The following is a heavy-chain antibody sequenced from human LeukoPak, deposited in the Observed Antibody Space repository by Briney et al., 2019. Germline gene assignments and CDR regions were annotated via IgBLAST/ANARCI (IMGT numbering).Heavy chain of an antibody. V-gene: IGHV3-11*04. J-gene: IGHJ4*02. CDR3: AKDQGDYGDETLDY. D-gene: IGHD4-17*01. CDR1: GFTFTDYY. CDR2: ITNSGTTI. Sequence: GGSLRLSCAASGFTFTDYYMSWIRQAPGKGLEWVSYITNSGTTIYYADSVKGRFTISRDNSKNTLYLQMNSLRAEDTAVYYCAKDQGDYGDETLDYWGQGTLVTVSS.